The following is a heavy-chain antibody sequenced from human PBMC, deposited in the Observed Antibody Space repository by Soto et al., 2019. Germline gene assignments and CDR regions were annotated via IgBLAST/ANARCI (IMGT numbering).Heavy chain of an antibody. D-gene: IGHD2-2*01. Sequence: SDTSTVGDGCSCRGDHYRRRKNKPPGKGLEWIGYIYYSGSTYYNPSLKSRVTISVDTSKNQFSLKLSSVTAADTAVYYCAILIYCRSTGYSKSFLAYWGHGTPVPVSS. CDR3: AILIYCRSTGYSKSFLAY. CDR2: IYYSGST. CDR1: DGCSCRGDHY. J-gene: IGHJ4*01. V-gene: IGHV4-30-4*01.